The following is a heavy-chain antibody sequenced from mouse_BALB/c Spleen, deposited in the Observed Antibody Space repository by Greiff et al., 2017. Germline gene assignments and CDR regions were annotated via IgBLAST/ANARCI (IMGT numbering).Heavy chain of an antibody. CDR1: GYTFTSYW. Sequence: LQQSGPELVKPGASVKLSCKASGYTFTSYWMHWVKQRHGQGLEWIGNIYPGSGSTNYDEKFKSKGTLTVDTSSSTAYMHLSSLTSEDSAVYYCTRGASYGNSWFAYGGQGTLVTVSA. D-gene: IGHD2-10*01. J-gene: IGHJ3*01. CDR3: TRGASYGNSWFAY. V-gene: IGHV1S22*01. CDR2: IYPGSGST.